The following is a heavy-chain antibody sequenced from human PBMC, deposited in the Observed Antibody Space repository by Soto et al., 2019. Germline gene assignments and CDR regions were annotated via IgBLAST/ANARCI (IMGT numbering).Heavy chain of an antibody. CDR1: GFTFSDYA. CDR3: ARGGYSSNWYFGG. J-gene: IGHJ4*02. CDR2: IWFDASNK. D-gene: IGHD6-13*01. Sequence: QPGGSLRLSCAASGFTFSDYAMHWVRQAPGKGLEWVAVIWFDASNKYYADSVKGRFTISRDNSKSTLYLQMDSLRAEDTAVYYCARGGYSSNWYFGGWGQGSLVTVPQ. V-gene: IGHV3-33*01.